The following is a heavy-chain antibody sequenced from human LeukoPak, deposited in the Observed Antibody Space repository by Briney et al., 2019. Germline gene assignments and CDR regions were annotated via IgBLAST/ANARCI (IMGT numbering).Heavy chain of an antibody. J-gene: IGHJ4*02. CDR2: ISGSGGST. CDR3: ANPPAAAVSYYFDY. CDR1: GFTFSSYA. V-gene: IGHV3-23*01. D-gene: IGHD6-13*01. Sequence: GSLRLSCAASGFTFSSYAMSWVRQAPGKGLEWVSAISGSGGSTYYADSVKGRFTISRDNSKNTLYLQMNSLRAEDTAVYYCANPPAAAVSYYFDYWGQGTLVTVSS.